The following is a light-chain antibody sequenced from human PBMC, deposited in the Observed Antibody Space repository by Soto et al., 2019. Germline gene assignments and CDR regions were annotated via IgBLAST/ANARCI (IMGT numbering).Light chain of an antibody. CDR1: GSDIAGYNY. CDR3: SSFTSTTSLYV. Sequence: QSALAQPASVSGSPGQSVTISCTGTGSDIAGYNYVSWFQQPPGKAPKLMMYQVTIRPSGVSNRFSGAKSGNTASLTISGLQAEDEAEYYCSSFTSTTSLYVFGTGTKV. V-gene: IGLV2-14*01. J-gene: IGLJ1*01. CDR2: QVT.